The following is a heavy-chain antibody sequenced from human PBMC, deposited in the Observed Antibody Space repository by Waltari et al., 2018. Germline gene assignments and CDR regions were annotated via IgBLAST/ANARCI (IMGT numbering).Heavy chain of an antibody. CDR2: IYYSGST. J-gene: IGHJ4*02. Sequence: QLQLQESGPGLVKPSETLSLTCTVSGGSISSSSYSWGWIRQPPGKGLGWIGSIYYSGSTYYNPSLKSRVTISVDTSKNQFSLKLSSVTAADTAVYYCARRAYSGSHFDYWGQGTLVTVSS. D-gene: IGHD1-26*01. V-gene: IGHV4-39*01. CDR3: ARRAYSGSHFDY. CDR1: GGSISSSSYS.